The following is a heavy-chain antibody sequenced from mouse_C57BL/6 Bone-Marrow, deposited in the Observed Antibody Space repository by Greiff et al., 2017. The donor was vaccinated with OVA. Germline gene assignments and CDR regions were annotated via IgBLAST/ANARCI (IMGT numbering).Heavy chain of an antibody. J-gene: IGHJ2*01. Sequence: DVMLVESGGGLVQPGGSLKLSCAASGFTFSDYGMAWVRQAPRKGPEWVAFISNLAYSIYYADTVTGRFTITRENAKNTLYLEMSSLRSEDTAMYYCARHRRGNYFDYWGQGTTLTVSS. CDR2: ISNLAYSI. CDR3: ARHRRGNYFDY. V-gene: IGHV5-15*01. CDR1: GFTFSDYG.